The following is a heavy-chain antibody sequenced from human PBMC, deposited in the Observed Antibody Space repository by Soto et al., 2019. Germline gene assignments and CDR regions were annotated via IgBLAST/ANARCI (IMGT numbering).Heavy chain of an antibody. Sequence: PGGSLRLSCAASGFTVSSNYMSWVRQAPGKGLEWVSVIYSGGSTYYADSVKGRFTISRDNSKNTLYLQMNSLRAEDTAVYYCARHHYYDSSEFDYWGQGTLVTVSS. J-gene: IGHJ4*02. CDR2: IYSGGST. V-gene: IGHV3-53*01. D-gene: IGHD3-22*01. CDR3: ARHHYYDSSEFDY. CDR1: GFTVSSNY.